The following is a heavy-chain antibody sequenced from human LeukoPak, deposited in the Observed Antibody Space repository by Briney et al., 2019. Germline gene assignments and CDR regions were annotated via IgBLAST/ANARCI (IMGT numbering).Heavy chain of an antibody. CDR2: IRYDGSNK. V-gene: IGHV3-30*02. CDR1: GFTFSSYG. D-gene: IGHD4-23*01. J-gene: IGHJ3*02. Sequence: HPGGTLRLSCAASGFTFSSYGMHWVRQAPGKGLEWGAFIRYDGSNKSYADYVKGRFTISRDNAKNSLYLQMNSLRAEDTAVYYCARDRPHYGGKPYDAFDIWGRGTMVTVSS. CDR3: ARDRPHYGGKPYDAFDI.